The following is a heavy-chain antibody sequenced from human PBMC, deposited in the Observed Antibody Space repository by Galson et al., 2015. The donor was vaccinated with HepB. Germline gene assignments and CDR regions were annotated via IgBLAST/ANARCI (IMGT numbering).Heavy chain of an antibody. D-gene: IGHD5-18*01. Sequence: SLRLSCAASGFTVSGMYLSWVRQAPGKGLEWVSVIYVDVNTYYADSVKGRFTIPRDNSKNTLFLQMNSLRAEDTAMYYCAKDQGDGYVNYYYYYGMDVWGQGTTVTVSS. CDR2: IYVDVNT. CDR3: AKDQGDGYVNYYYYYGMDV. V-gene: IGHV3-66*02. CDR1: GFTVSGMY. J-gene: IGHJ6*02.